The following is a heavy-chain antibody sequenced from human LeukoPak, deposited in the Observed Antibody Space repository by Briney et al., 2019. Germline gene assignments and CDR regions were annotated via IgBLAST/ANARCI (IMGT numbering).Heavy chain of an antibody. Sequence: SETLSLTCTVSGDSVTSGSYYWSWIRQPPGKGLEWIGYISYSGSTNYNPSLKSRVTISVDTSKNQFSLKVSSVTAADTAVYYCAREGYTSSWYLDFWGQGTLVAVSS. CDR2: ISYSGST. CDR1: GDSVTSGSYY. D-gene: IGHD6-13*01. CDR3: AREGYTSSWYLDF. V-gene: IGHV4-61*01. J-gene: IGHJ4*02.